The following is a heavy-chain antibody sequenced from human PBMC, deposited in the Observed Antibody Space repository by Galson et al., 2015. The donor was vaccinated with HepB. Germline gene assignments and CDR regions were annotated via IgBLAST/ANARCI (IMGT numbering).Heavy chain of an antibody. CDR1: GYTFTSYG. CDR2: ISAYNGNT. Sequence: SVKVSCKASGYTFTSYGIGWVRQAPGQGLEWMGWISAYNGNTNYAQKLQGRVTMTTDTSTSTAYMELRSLRSDDTAVYYCARASKWAAAGHNWYFDLWGRGTLVTVSS. V-gene: IGHV1-18*01. CDR3: ARASKWAAAGHNWYFDL. J-gene: IGHJ2*01. D-gene: IGHD6-13*01.